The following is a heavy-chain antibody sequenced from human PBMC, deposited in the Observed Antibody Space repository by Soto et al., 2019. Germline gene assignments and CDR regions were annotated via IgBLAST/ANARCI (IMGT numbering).Heavy chain of an antibody. CDR1: GFTFSSYA. D-gene: IGHD2-21*02. Sequence: GGSLRLSCAASGFTFSSYAMSWVRQAPGKGLEWVSAISGSGGSTYYADSVKGRFTISRDNSKNTLYLQMNSLRAEDTAMYYCVTRFTAVATARFDYWGQGTLVTVSS. V-gene: IGHV3-23*01. CDR2: ISGSGGST. CDR3: VTRFTAVATARFDY. J-gene: IGHJ4*02.